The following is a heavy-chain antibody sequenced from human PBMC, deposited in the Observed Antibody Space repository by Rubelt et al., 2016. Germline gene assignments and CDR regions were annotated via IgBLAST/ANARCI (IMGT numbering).Heavy chain of an antibody. Sequence: QAPGKGLEWVAVVRFDGTRTYYADSVRGRFTMSRDNSKNTLYLQMNSLRAEDTAVYYCAKSGCSGGSCYFYYFDSWGQGTLVTVSS. V-gene: IGHV3-33*06. CDR3: AKSGCSGGSCYFYYFDS. J-gene: IGHJ4*02. CDR2: VRFDGTRT. D-gene: IGHD2-15*01.